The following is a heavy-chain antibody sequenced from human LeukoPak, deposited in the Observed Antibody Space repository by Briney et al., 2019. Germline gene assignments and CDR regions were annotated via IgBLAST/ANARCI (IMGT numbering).Heavy chain of an antibody. D-gene: IGHD2-2*01. V-gene: IGHV3-11*01. J-gene: IGHJ4*02. CDR3: ARALVPAANTFDY. CDR1: GFTFSDYY. CDR2: ISSSGSTI. Sequence: GGSLRLPCAASGFTFSDYYMSWIRQAPGKGLEWVSYISSSGSTIYYADSVKGRFTISRDNAKNSLYLQMNSLRAEDTAVYYCARALVPAANTFDYWGQGTLVTVSS.